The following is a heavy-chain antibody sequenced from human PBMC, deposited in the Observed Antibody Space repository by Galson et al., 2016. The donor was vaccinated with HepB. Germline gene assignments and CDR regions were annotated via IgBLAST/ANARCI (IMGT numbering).Heavy chain of an antibody. D-gene: IGHD3-22*01. J-gene: IGHJ5*02. Sequence: PALVKPTQTLTLTCTVSGFSLNNTGMGVSWIRQPPGKAPEWLAHIFSIDQKSYSPSLKSRLTISKDTSKSQVVLTMTNMDPVDTATYYCARIDGWLSESWGRGILVTVSS. CDR3: ARIDGWLSES. CDR2: IFSIDQK. V-gene: IGHV2-26*01. CDR1: GFSLNNTGMG.